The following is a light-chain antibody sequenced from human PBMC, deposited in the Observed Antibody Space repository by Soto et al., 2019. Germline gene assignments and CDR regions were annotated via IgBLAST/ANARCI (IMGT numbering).Light chain of an antibody. Sequence: QSVLTQPPSASATPGQRVTISCSGDISNIGSYYVYWYQQLPGTAPKLLIYSTNQRPSGVPDRFSASKSGTSASLAISGLRSEDEAEYFFGAWDDSLRVVLFGGGTQLTVL. CDR1: ISNIGSYY. CDR3: GAWDDSLRVVL. CDR2: STN. V-gene: IGLV1-47*02. J-gene: IGLJ2*01.